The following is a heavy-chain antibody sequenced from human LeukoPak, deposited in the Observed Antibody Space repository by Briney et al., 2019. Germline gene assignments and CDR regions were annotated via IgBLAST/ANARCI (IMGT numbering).Heavy chain of an antibody. J-gene: IGHJ4*02. CDR1: GGSVSNYY. Sequence: SETLSLTCSVSGGSVSNYYWSWIRQPPGKGLEWIGYVYYTGSTNYNPSLKSRVTMFEDKSKNQFSLRLYSVTVADTAVYYCARVRYSDVLTGYYGDGYFDYWGQGTLVTVSS. D-gene: IGHD3-9*01. CDR3: ARVRYSDVLTGYYGDGYFDY. V-gene: IGHV4-59*08. CDR2: VYYTGST.